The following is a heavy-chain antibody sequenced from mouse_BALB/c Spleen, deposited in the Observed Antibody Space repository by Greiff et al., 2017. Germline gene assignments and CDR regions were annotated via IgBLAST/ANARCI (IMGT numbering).Heavy chain of an antibody. CDR1: GFTFSSYA. CDR2: ISSGGST. V-gene: IGHV5-6-5*01. D-gene: IGHD2-3*01. CDR3: ARRGIDGYYFDY. Sequence: EVKLVESGGGLVKPGGSLKLSCAASGFTFSSYAMSWVRQTPEKRLEWVASISSGGSTYYPDSVKGRFTISRDNARNILYLQMSSLRSEDTAMYYCARRGIDGYYFDYWGQGTTLTVSS. J-gene: IGHJ2*01.